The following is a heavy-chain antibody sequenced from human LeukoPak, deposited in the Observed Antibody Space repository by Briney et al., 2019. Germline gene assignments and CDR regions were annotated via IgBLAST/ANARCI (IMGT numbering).Heavy chain of an antibody. CDR1: GFTFSNYN. CDR2: ISSSSSNI. D-gene: IGHD6-13*01. CDR3: ARAYSSSWFAFDI. Sequence: GGSLRLSCAASGFTFSNYNMNWVRQAPGKGLEWVSYISSSSSNIYYADSVKGRFTISRDNAKNTLYLQLNSLRAEDTAVYYCARAYSSSWFAFDIWGQGTTVTVSS. J-gene: IGHJ3*02. V-gene: IGHV3-48*04.